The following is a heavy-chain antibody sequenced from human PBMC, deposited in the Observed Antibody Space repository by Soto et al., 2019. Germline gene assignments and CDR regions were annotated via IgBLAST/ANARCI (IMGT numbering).Heavy chain of an antibody. J-gene: IGHJ5*02. CDR1: GGSISSDGHY. CDR2: IYYTGST. CDR3: AREAFRATNGVVDL. V-gene: IGHV4-31*03. Sequence: SETLSLTCSVSGGSISSDGHYWSWIRQHPGKGLEWIGYIYYTGSTYYNPSLKSRVTISIDTSNNQFSLKLSSVTAADTAVYYCAREAFRATNGVVDLWGQGTRVTVSS. D-gene: IGHD2-8*01.